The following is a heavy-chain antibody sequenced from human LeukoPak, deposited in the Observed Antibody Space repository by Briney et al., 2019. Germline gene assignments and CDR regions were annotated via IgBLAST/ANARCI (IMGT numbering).Heavy chain of an antibody. Sequence: GGSLRLSCAASGFTFSSYSMNWVRQAPGKGLEWVSSVSSSSSYIYYADSVKGRFTISRDNAKNSLYLQMNSLRAEDTAVYYCATPYQGGLIMSGYPLNDYYYGMGVWGQGTTVTVSS. D-gene: IGHD3-16*01. CDR2: VSSSSSYI. J-gene: IGHJ6*02. CDR3: ATPYQGGLIMSGYPLNDYYYGMGV. V-gene: IGHV3-21*01. CDR1: GFTFSSYS.